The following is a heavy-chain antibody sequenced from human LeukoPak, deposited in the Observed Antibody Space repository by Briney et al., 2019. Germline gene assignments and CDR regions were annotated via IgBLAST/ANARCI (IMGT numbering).Heavy chain of an antibody. V-gene: IGHV4-39*01. Sequence: SETLSLTCTVSGGSISSGSYYWGWIRQPPGKGLEWIGSIYYSGSTYYNPSLKSRVTISVDTSKNQFSLKLSSVTAADTAVYYCARQAVAETPNRSGVLDWFDPWGQGTLVTVSS. J-gene: IGHJ5*02. CDR3: ARQAVAETPNRSGVLDWFDP. CDR1: GGSISSGSYY. D-gene: IGHD6-19*01. CDR2: IYYSGST.